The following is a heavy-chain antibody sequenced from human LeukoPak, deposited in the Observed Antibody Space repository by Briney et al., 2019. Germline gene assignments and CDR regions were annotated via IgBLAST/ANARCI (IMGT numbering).Heavy chain of an antibody. Sequence: SETLSLTCTVSGGSMINNYWSWIRQPPGKGLEWIGYIYQTGDSNHNPSLKSRVTISMDTSKNQLSLNLNSVTAADTAMYYCARHPFDHWGQGTLVTVSS. V-gene: IGHV4-59*08. CDR1: GGSMINNY. J-gene: IGHJ4*02. CDR3: ARHPFDH. CDR2: IYQTGDS.